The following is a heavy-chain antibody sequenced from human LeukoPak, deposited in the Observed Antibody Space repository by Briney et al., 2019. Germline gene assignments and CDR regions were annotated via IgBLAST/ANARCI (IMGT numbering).Heavy chain of an antibody. V-gene: IGHV3-30*03. CDR2: ISYDGSNK. Sequence: GGSLRLSCAASGFTFSSYGMHWVRQAPGKGLEWVAVISYDGSNKYYADSVKGRFTISRDNSKNTLYLQMNSLRAEDTAVYYCARDHDLPGDTANYGMDVWGQGTTVTVSS. CDR3: ARDHDLPGDTANYGMDV. J-gene: IGHJ6*02. D-gene: IGHD5-18*01. CDR1: GFTFSSYG.